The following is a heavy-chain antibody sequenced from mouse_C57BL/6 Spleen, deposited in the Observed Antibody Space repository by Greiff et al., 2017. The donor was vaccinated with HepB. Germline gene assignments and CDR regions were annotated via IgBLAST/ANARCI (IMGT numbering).Heavy chain of an antibody. CDR2: INPGSGGT. D-gene: IGHD2-2*01. CDR3: ARSAYGYDDDY. Sequence: QVQLQQSGAELVRPGTSVKVSCKASGYAFTNYLIEWVKQRPGQGLEWIGVINPGSGGTNYNEKFKGKATLTADKSSSTAYMQLSSLTSEDSAVYFCARSAYGYDDDYWGQGTTLTVSS. J-gene: IGHJ2*01. V-gene: IGHV1-54*01. CDR1: GYAFTNYL.